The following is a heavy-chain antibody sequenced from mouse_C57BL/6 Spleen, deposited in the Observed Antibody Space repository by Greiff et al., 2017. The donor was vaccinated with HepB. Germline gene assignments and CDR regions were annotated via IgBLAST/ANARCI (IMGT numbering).Heavy chain of an antibody. CDR1: GYAFSSYW. CDR3: AVKGKWDYDGDWYFDV. CDR2: IYPGDGDT. Sequence: QVQLQQSGAELVKPGASVKISCKASGYAFSSYWMNWVKQRPGKGLEWIGQIYPGDGDTNYNGKFKGKATLTADKSSSTAYMQLSSLTSEDSAVYFCAVKGKWDYDGDWYFDVWGTGTTVTVSS. V-gene: IGHV1-80*01. D-gene: IGHD2-4*01. J-gene: IGHJ1*03.